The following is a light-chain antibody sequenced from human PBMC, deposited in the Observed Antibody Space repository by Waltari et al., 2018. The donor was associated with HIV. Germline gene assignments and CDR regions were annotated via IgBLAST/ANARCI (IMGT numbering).Light chain of an antibody. CDR3: QSADSSGTYV. Sequence: SYELTQPPSVSVSPGQTATITCSGDPLPKQYGYAYQQKSGQAPVLVIYKDSERPSGIPERFSGSTSGTTVTLTINGVQAEDEADYYCQSADSSGTYVFGGGTKLTVL. CDR1: PLPKQY. CDR2: KDS. V-gene: IGLV3-25*03. J-gene: IGLJ2*01.